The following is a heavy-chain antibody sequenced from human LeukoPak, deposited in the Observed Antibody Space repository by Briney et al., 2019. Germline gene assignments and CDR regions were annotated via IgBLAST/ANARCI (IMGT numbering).Heavy chain of an antibody. J-gene: IGHJ6*03. CDR3: ARGVVFRRENYYYYMDV. D-gene: IGHD3-22*01. CDR2: IYTSGST. CDR1: GGSISSYY. Sequence: SETLSLTCTVSGGSISSYYWSWIRQPAGKGLEWIGRIYTSGSTNYNPSLKSRVTMSVDTSKNQFSLKLSSVTAADTAVYYCARGVVFRRENYYYYMDVWGKGTTVTVSS. V-gene: IGHV4-4*07.